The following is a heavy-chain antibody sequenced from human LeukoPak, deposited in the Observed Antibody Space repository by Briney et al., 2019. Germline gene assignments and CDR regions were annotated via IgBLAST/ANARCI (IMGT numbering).Heavy chain of an antibody. J-gene: IGHJ4*02. CDR2: IYYSGST. CDR1: GGSISSGDYY. V-gene: IGHV4-30-4*01. CDR3: AREGIAAALDY. D-gene: IGHD6-13*01. Sequence: SETLSLICTVSGGSISSGDYYWSWIRQPPGKGLEWIGYIYYSGSTYYNPSLKSRVTISVDTSKNQFSLKLSSVTAADTAVYYCAREGIAAALDYWGQGTLVTVSS.